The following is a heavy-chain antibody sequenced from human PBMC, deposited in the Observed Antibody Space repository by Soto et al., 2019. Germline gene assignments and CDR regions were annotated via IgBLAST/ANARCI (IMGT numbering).Heavy chain of an antibody. CDR1: GFTFSSYA. J-gene: IGHJ4*02. D-gene: IGHD2-2*01. Sequence: GGSLRLSCAASGFTFSSYAMHWVRQAPGKGLEWVAVISYDGSNKYYADSVKGRFTISRDNSKNTVYLQMNSLRAEYTAVYYCARGPSSLTRFDYWGQGTQVTVSS. CDR2: ISYDGSNK. CDR3: ARGPSSLTRFDY. V-gene: IGHV3-30-3*01.